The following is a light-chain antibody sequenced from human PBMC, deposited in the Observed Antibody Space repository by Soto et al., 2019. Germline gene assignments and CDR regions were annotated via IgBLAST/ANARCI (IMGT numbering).Light chain of an antibody. CDR2: EVT. Sequence: QSALTQPPSASGSPGQSVTISCTGTSSDVGSYNYVSWYQQHPGKAPKLIIYEVTKRPSGVPDRFSGSKSGNTASLTVSGLQAEDEADYFCSSYVGSNNLIFGGGTQLTVL. CDR1: SSDVGSYNY. J-gene: IGLJ2*01. V-gene: IGLV2-8*01. CDR3: SSYVGSNNLI.